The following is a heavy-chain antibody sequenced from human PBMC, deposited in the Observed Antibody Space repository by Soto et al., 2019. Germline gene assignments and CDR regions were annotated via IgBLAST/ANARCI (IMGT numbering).Heavy chain of an antibody. CDR3: AKDGPPPYCSGGSCYSRQLVDY. D-gene: IGHD2-15*01. J-gene: IGHJ4*02. CDR2: ISGSGGST. Sequence: PGGSLRLSCAASGFTFSSYAMSWVRQAPGKGLEWVSAISGSGGSTYYADSVKGRFTISRDNSKNTLYLQMNSLRAEDTAVYYCAKDGPPPYCSGGSCYSRQLVDYWGQGTLVTVSS. CDR1: GFTFSSYA. V-gene: IGHV3-23*01.